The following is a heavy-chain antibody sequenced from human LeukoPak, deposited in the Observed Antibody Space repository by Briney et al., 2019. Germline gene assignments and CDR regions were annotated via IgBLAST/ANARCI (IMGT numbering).Heavy chain of an antibody. J-gene: IGHJ4*02. V-gene: IGHV4-59*01. CDR3: ARADYDFWSGYSTAFDY. CDR2: IYYSGST. D-gene: IGHD3-3*01. Sequence: PSETLSLTCTVSGGSISSYHWSWIRQPPGKGLEWIGYIYYSGSTNYNPSLKGRVTISVDTSKNQFSLKLSSVTAADTAVYYCARADYDFWSGYSTAFDYWGQGTLVTVSS. CDR1: GGSISSYH.